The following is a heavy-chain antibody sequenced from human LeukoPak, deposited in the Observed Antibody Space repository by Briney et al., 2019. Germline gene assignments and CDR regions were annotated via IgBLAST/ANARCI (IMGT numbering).Heavy chain of an antibody. CDR1: GFIFSNYA. D-gene: IGHD3-22*01. J-gene: IGHJ4*02. CDR3: AKDLRPSYYYDSSGYGDY. Sequence: GASLRLSCAASGFIFSNYAMYWVRQAPGKGLEWVSAISGRSDNTYYADSVKGRFTLSRDNSKNTLYLQMNSLRAEDTAVYYCAKDLRPSYYYDSSGYGDYWGQGTLVTVSS. CDR2: ISGRSDNT. V-gene: IGHV3-23*01.